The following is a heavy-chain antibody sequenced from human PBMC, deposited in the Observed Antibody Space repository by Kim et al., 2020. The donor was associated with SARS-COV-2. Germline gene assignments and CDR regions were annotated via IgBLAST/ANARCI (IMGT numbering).Heavy chain of an antibody. J-gene: IGHJ4*02. D-gene: IGHD6-6*01. Sequence: YIYCADSVKVRFTTSRDNAKNSRYLQMNSLRAEDTAVYYCARDIAARRDYWGQGTLVTVSS. V-gene: IGHV3-21*01. CDR2: YI. CDR3: ARDIAARRDY.